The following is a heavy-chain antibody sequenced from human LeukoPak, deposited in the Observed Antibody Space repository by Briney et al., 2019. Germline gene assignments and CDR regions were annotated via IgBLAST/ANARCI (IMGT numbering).Heavy chain of an antibody. D-gene: IGHD3-10*01. Sequence: AGGSLRLSCTASGFTFADYGLGWVRQAPGMGLEWVALIRSHLYTGSAEYAASVRGRFTVSRDDSNSIAYLQMNSLNTEDTAVYYCARGRTVSGAKYYFDYWTQGTLVTASS. V-gene: IGHV3-49*04. CDR3: ARGRTVSGAKYYFDY. CDR1: GFTFADYG. CDR2: IRSHLYTGSA. J-gene: IGHJ4*02.